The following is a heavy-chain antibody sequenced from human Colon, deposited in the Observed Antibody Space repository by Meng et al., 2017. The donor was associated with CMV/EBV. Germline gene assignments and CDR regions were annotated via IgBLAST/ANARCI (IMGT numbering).Heavy chain of an antibody. CDR1: GFSVSSDY. CDR2: IFGDHNT. Sequence: ESLKISCAASGFSVSSDYMSWVRQAPGQGLEWVATIFGDHNTYYADSVKGRFTIFRDDPKNTVSLEMNSLRAEDTAMYYCARKASHFYYGMDVWGRGTTVTVSS. J-gene: IGHJ6*02. CDR3: ARKASHFYYGMDV. V-gene: IGHV3-53*01.